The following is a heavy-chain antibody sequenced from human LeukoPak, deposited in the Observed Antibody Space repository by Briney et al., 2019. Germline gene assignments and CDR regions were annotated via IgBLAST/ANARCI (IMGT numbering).Heavy chain of an antibody. CDR3: ARLRHDRRYSGYDYPDY. D-gene: IGHD5-12*01. Sequence: GESLKISCKGSGYSFTNYWIGWVRQMPGKGLEWMGIIYPGDSHTRYNPSFQGQVTISVDKSITTAYLQWSSLKASDTAMYYCARLRHDRRYSGYDYPDYWGQGTLVTVSS. CDR2: IYPGDSHT. CDR1: GYSFTNYW. J-gene: IGHJ4*02. V-gene: IGHV5-51*01.